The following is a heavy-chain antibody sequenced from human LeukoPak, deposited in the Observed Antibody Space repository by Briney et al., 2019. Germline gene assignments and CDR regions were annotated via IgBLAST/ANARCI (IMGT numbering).Heavy chain of an antibody. CDR3: ARDRIDDDSSDY. CDR2: ISAYGNT. J-gene: IGHJ4*02. D-gene: IGHD3-22*01. Sequence: ASVKVSCKASGYTFPNYGINWVRQAPGQGLEWMGWISAYGNTNYAEKFQGSVIMSTDTATTTVYMELRSLRSDDTAVYYCARDRIDDDSSDYWGQGTLVTVSS. CDR1: GYTFPNYG. V-gene: IGHV1-18*01.